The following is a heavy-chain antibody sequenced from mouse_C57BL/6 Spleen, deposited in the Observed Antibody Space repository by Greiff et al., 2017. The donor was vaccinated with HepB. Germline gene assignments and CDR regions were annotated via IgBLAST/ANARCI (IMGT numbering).Heavy chain of an antibody. CDR1: GFNIKDDY. V-gene: IGHV14-4*01. CDR3: TKSLYYYGSSEDYFDY. Sequence: VQLQQSGAELVRPGASVKLSCTASGFNIKDDYMHWVKQRPEQGLEWIGWIDPENGDTEYASKFQGKATITADPSSNTAYLQLSSLTSEDTAVYYCTKSLYYYGSSEDYFDYWGQGTTLTVSS. D-gene: IGHD1-1*01. CDR2: IDPENGDT. J-gene: IGHJ2*01.